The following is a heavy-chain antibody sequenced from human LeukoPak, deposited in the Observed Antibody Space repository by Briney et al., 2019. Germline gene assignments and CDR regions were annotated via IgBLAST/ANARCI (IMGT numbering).Heavy chain of an antibody. CDR1: GFTFSSYA. J-gene: IGHJ4*02. CDR3: AKEPGEGAGSYYNY. CDR2: ISGSGGNT. D-gene: IGHD3-10*01. V-gene: IGHV3-23*01. Sequence: GGSLRLSCAASGFTFSSYAMSWVRQAPGKGLEWLSAISGSGGNTYYTDSVKGRFTISRDNSKNTLFLQMNSLRAEDTAVYYCAKEPGEGAGSYYNYWGQGTLVTVSS.